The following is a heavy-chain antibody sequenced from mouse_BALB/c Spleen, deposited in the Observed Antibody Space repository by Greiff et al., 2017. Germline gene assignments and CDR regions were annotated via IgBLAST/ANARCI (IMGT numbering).Heavy chain of an antibody. CDR1: GFTFSSYT. V-gene: IGHV5-6-4*01. CDR3: TRDGDGYYVDY. D-gene: IGHD2-3*01. J-gene: IGHJ2*01. Sequence: EVQVVESGGGLVKPGGSLKLPCAASGFTFSSYTMSWVRQTPEKRLEWVATISSGGSYTYYPDSAKGRFTISRDNAKNTLYLQMRSLKSEDTAMYYCTRDGDGYYVDYWGQGTTLTVSS. CDR2: ISSGGSYT.